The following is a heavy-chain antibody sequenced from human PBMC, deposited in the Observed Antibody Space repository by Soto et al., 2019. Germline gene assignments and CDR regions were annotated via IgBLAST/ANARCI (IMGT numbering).Heavy chain of an antibody. J-gene: IGHJ4*02. CDR3: AREGFQSGRYYSFAY. Sequence: GGSLRLSCAASGFTFSSYGMHWVRQAPGKGLEWVAVIWYDGSNKYYADSVKGRFTISRDTSKSTLYLQMNSLRAEDTAIYYFAREGFQSGRYYSFAYWGQGTLVTVSS. CDR2: IWYDGSNK. V-gene: IGHV3-33*01. D-gene: IGHD1-26*01. CDR1: GFTFSSYG.